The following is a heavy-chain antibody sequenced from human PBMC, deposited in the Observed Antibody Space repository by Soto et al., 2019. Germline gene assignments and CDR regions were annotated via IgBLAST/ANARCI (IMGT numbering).Heavy chain of an antibody. Sequence: ASVKVSCKASVYTFTSYYIQCVRQAPGQGLEWMGIINPSGGSTSYAQKFQGGVTMTRDTSTSTVYMELSSLRSEDTAVYYCARVRITIFGVVIYAFDIWGQGTMVTVSS. D-gene: IGHD3-3*01. J-gene: IGHJ3*02. CDR2: INPSGGST. V-gene: IGHV1-46*01. CDR3: ARVRITIFGVVIYAFDI. CDR1: VYTFTSYY.